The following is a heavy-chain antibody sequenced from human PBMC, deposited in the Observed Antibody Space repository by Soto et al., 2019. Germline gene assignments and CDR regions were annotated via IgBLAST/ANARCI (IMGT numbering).Heavy chain of an antibody. CDR3: ARHGMSSRWLPNWFDP. J-gene: IGHJ5*02. V-gene: IGHV4-59*08. CDR2: IFYSGST. Sequence: SETLSLTCTVSGGSISSYYWSWIRQPPGKGLEWIGYIFYSGSTNYNPSLKSRVTISVDTSKNQFSLKLSSVTAADTAVYYCARHGMSSRWLPNWFDPWGQGNLVTVSS. D-gene: IGHD6-13*01. CDR1: GGSISSYY.